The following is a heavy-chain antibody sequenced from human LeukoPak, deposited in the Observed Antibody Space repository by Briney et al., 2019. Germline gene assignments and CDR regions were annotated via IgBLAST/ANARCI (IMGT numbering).Heavy chain of an antibody. D-gene: IGHD7-27*01. Sequence: ASVKVSCKASGYTFSGYYMHWVRQAPGQGLEWMGWIDPNSGGTNYAQKFLGRVTMTRDTSISTAYMELSRLRSDDTAVYYCARGPHWDPHFDYWGQGTLVTVSS. CDR2: IDPNSGGT. J-gene: IGHJ4*02. CDR1: GYTFSGYY. CDR3: ARGPHWDPHFDY. V-gene: IGHV1-2*02.